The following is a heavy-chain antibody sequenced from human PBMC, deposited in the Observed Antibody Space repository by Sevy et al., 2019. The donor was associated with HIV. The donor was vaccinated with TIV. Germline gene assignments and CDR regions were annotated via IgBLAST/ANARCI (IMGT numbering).Heavy chain of an antibody. CDR3: ARVRAARLGGLYGMDI. J-gene: IGHJ6*02. Sequence: AGSLRLSCAASGFTFSSYGMNWVRQAPGKGLEWVSYIGSSIITIYYADSVKGRFTISRDNAKNSLYLQMNSLRDEDTAVYYCARVRAARLGGLYGMDIWGQGTTVTVSS. V-gene: IGHV3-48*02. CDR2: IGSSIITI. D-gene: IGHD6-6*01. CDR1: GFTFSSYG.